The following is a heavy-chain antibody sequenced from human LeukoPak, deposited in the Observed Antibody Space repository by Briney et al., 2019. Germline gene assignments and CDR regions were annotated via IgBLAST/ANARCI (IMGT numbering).Heavy chain of an antibody. J-gene: IGHJ5*02. CDR1: GYTFTSYG. CDR2: INPNSGGT. V-gene: IGHV1-2*02. Sequence: ASVKVSCKASGYTFTSYGISWVRQAPGQGLEWMGWINPNSGGTNYAQKFQGRVTMTRDTSISTAYMELSRLRSDDTAVYYCARGYSGYDYAVRFAPWGQGTLVTVSS. D-gene: IGHD5-12*01. CDR3: ARGYSGYDYAVRFAP.